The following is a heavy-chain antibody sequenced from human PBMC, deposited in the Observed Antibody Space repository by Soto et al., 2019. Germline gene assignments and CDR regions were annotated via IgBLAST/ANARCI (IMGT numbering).Heavy chain of an antibody. Sequence: GSLRLSCAASGFTVSSNYMSWVRQAPGKGLEWVSVIYSGGSTYYSDSVKGRFSISRDNSKNTLYLQMNSLRAEDTAVYYCARDRNYVDGTNWHDVFDIWGQETTVTVSS. CDR3: ARDRNYVDGTNWHDVFDI. J-gene: IGHJ3*02. CDR2: IYSGGST. CDR1: GFTVSSNY. D-gene: IGHD2-8*01. V-gene: IGHV3-66*01.